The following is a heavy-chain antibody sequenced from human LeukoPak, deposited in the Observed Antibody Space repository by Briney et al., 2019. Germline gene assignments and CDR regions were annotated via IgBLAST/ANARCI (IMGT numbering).Heavy chain of an antibody. Sequence: PGGSLRLSCAASGFSFRDYWVSWMRQAPGKGLEWVSYISGGSDHTNYADSVKGRFAISRDNAKNSLYLQMNSLRDEDTAVYYCAREYDYVWGSYRFAPFDYWGQGTLVTVSS. CDR1: GFSFRDYW. CDR2: ISGGSDHT. CDR3: AREYDYVWGSYRFAPFDY. V-gene: IGHV3-11*06. D-gene: IGHD3-16*02. J-gene: IGHJ4*02.